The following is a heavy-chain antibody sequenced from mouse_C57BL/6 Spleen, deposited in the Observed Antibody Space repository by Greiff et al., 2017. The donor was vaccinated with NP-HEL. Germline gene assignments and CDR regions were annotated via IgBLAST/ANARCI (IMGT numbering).Heavy chain of an antibody. D-gene: IGHD1-1*01. V-gene: IGHV10-3*01. Sequence: EVKLMESGGGLVQPKGSLKLSCAASGFTFNTYAMHWVRQAPGKGVEWVGRIGSKSSNYETYYAESVKDRFTISRDDSQSMLYLQMNNLKTEDTAMYYCVRDYYGSSQGWFAYWGQGTLLTVSA. CDR2: IGSKSSNYET. CDR3: VRDYYGSSQGWFAY. CDR1: GFTFNTYA. J-gene: IGHJ3*01.